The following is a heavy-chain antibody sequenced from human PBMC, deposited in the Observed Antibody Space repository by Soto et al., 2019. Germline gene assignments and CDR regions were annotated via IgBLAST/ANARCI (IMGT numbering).Heavy chain of an antibody. Sequence: GGSLRLSCAASGFTFSSYAMSWVRQAPGKGLEWVSAISGSGGSTYYADSVKGRFTISRDNSKNTLYLQMNSLRAEDTSVYYCAANTVYHYSYNMDVWGKGTTVTASS. CDR1: GFTFSSYA. CDR2: ISGSGGST. CDR3: AANTVYHYSYNMDV. D-gene: IGHD4-4*01. J-gene: IGHJ6*03. V-gene: IGHV3-23*01.